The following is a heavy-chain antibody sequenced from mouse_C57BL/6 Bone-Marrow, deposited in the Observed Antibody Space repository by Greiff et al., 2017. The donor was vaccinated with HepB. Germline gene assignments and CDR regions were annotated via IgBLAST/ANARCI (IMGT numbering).Heavy chain of an antibody. J-gene: IGHJ4*01. CDR1: GFTFSDFY. CDR2: SRNKANDYTT. V-gene: IGHV7-1*01. CDR3: ARDCGCYAMDY. Sequence: EVKLVESGGGLVQSGRSLRLSCATSGFTFSDFYMEWVRQAPGKGLEWIAASRNKANDYTTEDSASVKGRFIVSRDTSQSILYLQMNALRAEDTAIYYCARDCGCYAMDYWGQGTSVTVSS.